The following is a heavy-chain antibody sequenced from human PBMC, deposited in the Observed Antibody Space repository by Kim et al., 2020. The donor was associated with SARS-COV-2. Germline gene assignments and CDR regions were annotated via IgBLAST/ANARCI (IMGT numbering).Heavy chain of an antibody. CDR2: ISGSGYNT. V-gene: IGHV3-23*01. D-gene: IGHD3-3*01. CDR1: GFNFDSFP. Sequence: GGSLRLSCATSGFNFDSFPIHWVRQAPGKGLEWVSGISGSGYNTYYTDSVKGRFTISRDNSKNTLFLQMDSLRAEDTAIYYCAKGLEEWLFVFDSWGRGT. J-gene: IGHJ4*02. CDR3: AKGLEEWLFVFDS.